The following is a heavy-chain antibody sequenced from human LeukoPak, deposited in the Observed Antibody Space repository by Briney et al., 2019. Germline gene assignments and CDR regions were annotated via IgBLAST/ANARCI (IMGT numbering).Heavy chain of an antibody. J-gene: IGHJ4*02. CDR1: GGSLSGYY. D-gene: IGHD5-18*01. CDR3: ARLKGYSYGSTGGDY. V-gene: IGHV4-34*01. Sequence: SETLSLTCAVYGGSLSGYYWSWIRQPPGKGLEWIGEINHSGSTNYNPSLKSRVTISVDTSKNQFSLKLSSVTAADTAVYYCARLKGYSYGSTGGDYWGQGTLVTVSS. CDR2: INHSGST.